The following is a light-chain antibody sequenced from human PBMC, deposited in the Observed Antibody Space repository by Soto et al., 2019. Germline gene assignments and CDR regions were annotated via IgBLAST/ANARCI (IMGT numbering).Light chain of an antibody. J-gene: IGKJ2*01. CDR3: QQYYRTPPT. CDR2: WAS. V-gene: IGKV4-1*01. Sequence: DIVMTQSPDSLAVSLGERATINCKSSQSVLYSSNNKNYLAWYQQKPGQPPKLLISWASTREFGVPDRFSGSGYGTDFTLTISSLQAEDVAVYYCQQYYRTPPTFGQGTKLEIK. CDR1: QSVLYSSNNKNY.